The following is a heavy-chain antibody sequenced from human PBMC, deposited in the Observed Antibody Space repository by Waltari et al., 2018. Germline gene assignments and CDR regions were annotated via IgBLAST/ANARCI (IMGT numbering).Heavy chain of an antibody. CDR1: GFTFSSYG. V-gene: IGHV3-30*04. CDR2: ISYDGGEE. Sequence: HVQLVESGGGVVQPGRSLRLSCATSGFTFSSYGIHWVRQAPGKGLGWGTGISYDGGEEFYADSVKGRFTISRDNSKDTVFLQMNSLRAEDTAVYYCARGSAHCSGSNCYRPLFDYWGQGTLVTVSS. CDR3: ARGSAHCSGSNCYRPLFDY. J-gene: IGHJ4*02. D-gene: IGHD2-2*02.